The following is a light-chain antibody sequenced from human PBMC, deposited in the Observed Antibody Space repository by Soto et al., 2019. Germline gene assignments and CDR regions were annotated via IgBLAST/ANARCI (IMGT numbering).Light chain of an antibody. Sequence: EDVLTQSPDTLSFSPGERATLSCRASQSIRSERLAWYQQKPGQAPRLVIFDASNRASGMPERFSGSGSGTDFTLTIARLEPEDFAVYYCQEYDGAPITFGLGTRLEI. V-gene: IGKV3-20*01. CDR1: QSIRSER. CDR3: QEYDGAPIT. J-gene: IGKJ5*01. CDR2: DAS.